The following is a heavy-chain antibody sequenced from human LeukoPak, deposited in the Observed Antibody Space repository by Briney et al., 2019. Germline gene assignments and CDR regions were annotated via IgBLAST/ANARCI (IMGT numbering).Heavy chain of an antibody. J-gene: IGHJ5*02. CDR3: ARKLLVYQNGWFGP. CDR2: IYHSGST. Sequence: SEALSLTCAVSGGSISSNWWSWVRQPPGKGLEWIGEIYHSGSTNYNPSLKSRVTISVDTSKNQFSLKLSSVTAADTAVYYCARKLLVYQNGWFGPWGQGTLVTVSS. V-gene: IGHV4-4*02. CDR1: GGSISSNW. D-gene: IGHD2-15*01.